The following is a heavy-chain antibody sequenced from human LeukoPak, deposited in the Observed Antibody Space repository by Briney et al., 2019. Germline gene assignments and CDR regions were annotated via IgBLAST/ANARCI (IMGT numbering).Heavy chain of an antibody. CDR2: IYYSGSN. J-gene: IGHJ4*02. Sequence: SETLSLTCTVSDSSISGSSYYWGWIRQPPGKGLEWIGSIYYSGSNYSKPSLKSRVTISVATSNNQFSRNLLSVTAAATAFYSCASPPGFSTSFWDWGQGNPVTASS. CDR3: ASPPGFSTSFWD. V-gene: IGHV4-39*01. D-gene: IGHD2-2*01. CDR1: DSSISGSSYY.